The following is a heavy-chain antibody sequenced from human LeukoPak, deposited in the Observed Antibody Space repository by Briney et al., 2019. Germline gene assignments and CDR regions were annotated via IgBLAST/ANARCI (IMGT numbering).Heavy chain of an antibody. V-gene: IGHV3-33*01. CDR1: GFSFSSYG. Sequence: GGSMRLSCAASGFSFSSYGMHWVCQAPGKGLEWVAVIWYDGSNKYYADFVKGRFTISRDNSKNTLYLQINSQRPEGTAVYYCARGRSLWFGDLDFWGQGTLVTVSS. CDR3: ARGRSLWFGDLDF. D-gene: IGHD3-10*01. CDR2: IWYDGSNK. J-gene: IGHJ4*02.